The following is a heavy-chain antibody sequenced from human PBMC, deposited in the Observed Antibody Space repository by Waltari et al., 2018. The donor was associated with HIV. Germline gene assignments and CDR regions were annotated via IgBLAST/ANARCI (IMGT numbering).Heavy chain of an antibody. CDR1: GFTFSSYW. D-gene: IGHD1-7*01. V-gene: IGHV3-74*01. J-gene: IGHJ5*02. Sequence: EVQLVESGGGLVQPGGSLRLSCAASGFTFSSYWMHRVRQAPGKGLVRVSSMNRDVGSKSYADSVKVRFTISRDNAKNTLYMQMNSLSAEETDVYYCGRVVNWNCNPWGQGALVTVSS. CDR2: MNRDVGSK. CDR3: GRVVNWNCNP.